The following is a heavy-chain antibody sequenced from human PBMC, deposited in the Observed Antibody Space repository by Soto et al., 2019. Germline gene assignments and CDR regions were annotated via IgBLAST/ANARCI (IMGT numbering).Heavy chain of an antibody. CDR1: GFTFGNYA. Sequence: GGSLRLSCAASGFTFGNYAINWVRQAPGKGLEWVAGTSGGGGNTYYADSVKGRFTTSRDHSKSTVYLQMHSLSAEDTAVYYCAKGFLVVVTVIPPDDAFGMWGQGPMVTASS. V-gene: IGHV3-23*01. J-gene: IGHJ3*02. D-gene: IGHD2-21*02. CDR3: AKGFLVVVTVIPPDDAFGM. CDR2: TSGGGGNT.